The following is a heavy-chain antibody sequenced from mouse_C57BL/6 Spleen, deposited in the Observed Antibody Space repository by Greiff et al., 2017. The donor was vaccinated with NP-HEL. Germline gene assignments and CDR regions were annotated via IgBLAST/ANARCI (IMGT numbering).Heavy chain of an antibody. Sequence: EVQLVESGPGLVKPSQSLSLTCSVTGYSITSGYYWNWIRQFPGNKLEWMGYISYDGSNNYNPSLKNRISITRDTSKNQFFLKLNSVTTEDTATYYCAREGDYDVEAMDYWGQGTSVTVSS. J-gene: IGHJ4*01. V-gene: IGHV3-6*01. CDR2: ISYDGSN. D-gene: IGHD2-4*01. CDR1: GYSITSGYY. CDR3: AREGDYDVEAMDY.